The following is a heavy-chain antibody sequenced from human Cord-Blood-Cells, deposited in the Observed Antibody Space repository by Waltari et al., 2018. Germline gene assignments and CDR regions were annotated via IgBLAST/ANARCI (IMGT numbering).Heavy chain of an antibody. CDR3: ARHVGDCSSTSCYCDWFDP. CDR2: IYYSERP. Sequence: QLQLQESGPGLVKPSETLSLTCTVSGGSISSSSYYWGWIRQPPGQGLEWIGSIYYSERPDNTPSRKRRVAISVDTSKNQFSLELSSVAAADTAVYYCARHVGDCSSTSCYCDWFDPWGQGTLVTVSS. V-gene: IGHV4-39*01. CDR1: GGSISSSSYY. D-gene: IGHD2-2*01. J-gene: IGHJ5*02.